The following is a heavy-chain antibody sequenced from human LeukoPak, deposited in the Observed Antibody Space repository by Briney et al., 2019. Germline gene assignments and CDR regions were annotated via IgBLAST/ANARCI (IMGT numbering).Heavy chain of an antibody. D-gene: IGHD1-26*01. CDR1: GFTFRSYN. V-gene: IGHV3-48*01. CDR3: ALEGDFDY. J-gene: IGHJ4*02. CDR2: ISSSSSTI. Sequence: GSLRLSWAASGFTFRSYNINLVRPAPGKGLEWVSYISSSSSTIYYADSVKGRFTFSRDNAKNSLYLQMNSLRAEDTAVYYCALEGDFDYWGQGTLVTVSS.